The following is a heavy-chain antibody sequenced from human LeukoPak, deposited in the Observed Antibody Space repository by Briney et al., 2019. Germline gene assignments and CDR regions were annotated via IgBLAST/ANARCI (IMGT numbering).Heavy chain of an antibody. CDR1: GFTFSSYS. V-gene: IGHV3-48*01. J-gene: IGHJ6*02. CDR3: ARSSSSSWAEFYYYYYGMDV. CDR2: ISSSSSTI. Sequence: GGSLRLSCAASGFTFSSYSMNWVRQAPGKELEWVSYISSSSSTIYYADSVKGRFTISRDNAKNSLYLQMNSLRAEDTAVYYCARSSSSSWAEFYYYYYGMDVWGQGTTATVSS. D-gene: IGHD6-13*01.